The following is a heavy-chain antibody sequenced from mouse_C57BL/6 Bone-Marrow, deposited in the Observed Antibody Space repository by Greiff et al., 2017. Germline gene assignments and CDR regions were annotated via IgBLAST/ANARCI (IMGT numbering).Heavy chain of an antibody. V-gene: IGHV1-61*01. Sequence: VQLQQSGAELVRPGSSVKLSCKASGYTFTSYWMDWVKQRPGQGLEWIGNIYPSDSETHYNQKFKDKATLTVDKSSSTAYMQLSSLTSEDSAVYYCAMTAQATAMDYWGQGTSVTVSS. CDR3: AMTAQATAMDY. D-gene: IGHD3-2*02. CDR1: GYTFTSYW. CDR2: IYPSDSET. J-gene: IGHJ4*01.